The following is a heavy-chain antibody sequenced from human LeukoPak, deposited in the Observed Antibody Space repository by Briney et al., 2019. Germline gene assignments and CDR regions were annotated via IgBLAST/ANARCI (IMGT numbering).Heavy chain of an antibody. Sequence: RASVKVSCKASGYTFTSYGISWVRQAPGQGLEWMGWINPNSGGTNYAQKFQGRVTMTRDTSISTAYMELSRLRSDDTAVYYCARSGGPAMTTVTTGYYYYGMDVWGQGTTVTVSS. V-gene: IGHV1-2*02. CDR3: ARSGGPAMTTVTTGYYYYGMDV. CDR2: INPNSGGT. CDR1: GYTFTSYG. J-gene: IGHJ6*02. D-gene: IGHD4-17*01.